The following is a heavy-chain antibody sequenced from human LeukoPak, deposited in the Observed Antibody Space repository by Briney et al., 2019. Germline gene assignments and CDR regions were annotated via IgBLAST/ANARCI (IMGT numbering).Heavy chain of an antibody. CDR3: AKDATAVIGTVYMDV. D-gene: IGHD4-11*01. Sequence: GGSLRLSCVASGFTFNTFGMHWVRQAPGKGLDWVAFIHSNGNTVYYTDSVKGRFSISRDNSKNTLYLQMNSLRAEDTAVYYCAKDATAVIGTVYMDVWGKGTTVTISS. CDR1: GFTFNTFG. J-gene: IGHJ6*03. V-gene: IGHV3-30*02. CDR2: IHSNGNTV.